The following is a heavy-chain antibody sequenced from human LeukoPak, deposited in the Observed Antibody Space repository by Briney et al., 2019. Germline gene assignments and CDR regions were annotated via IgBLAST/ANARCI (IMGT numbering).Heavy chain of an antibody. CDR1: GFTFSSNS. CDR3: ARGADGVSSNSRGWFDP. V-gene: IGHV3-21*01. D-gene: IGHD2-15*01. Sequence: GGSLRLSCAASGFTFSSNSMNWVRQAPGKGLEWVSSISSSSSYIYYADSVKGRFTISRDNAKSSLYVQMNSLRVEDTAVYSCARGADGVSSNSRGWFDPWGQGTLVTVSS. J-gene: IGHJ5*02. CDR2: ISSSSSYI.